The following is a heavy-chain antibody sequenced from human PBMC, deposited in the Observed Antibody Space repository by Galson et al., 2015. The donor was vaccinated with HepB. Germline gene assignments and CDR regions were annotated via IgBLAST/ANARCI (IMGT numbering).Heavy chain of an antibody. CDR1: GFTFSSYG. J-gene: IGHJ4*02. CDR2: ISYDGSNK. V-gene: IGHV3-30*18. Sequence: SLRLSCAASGFTFSSYGMHWVRQAPGKGLEWVAVISYDGSNKYYADSVKGRFTISRDNSKNTLYLQMNSLRAEDTAVYYCAKDRVYYYDSSGLDYWGQGTLVTVSS. D-gene: IGHD3-22*01. CDR3: AKDRVYYYDSSGLDY.